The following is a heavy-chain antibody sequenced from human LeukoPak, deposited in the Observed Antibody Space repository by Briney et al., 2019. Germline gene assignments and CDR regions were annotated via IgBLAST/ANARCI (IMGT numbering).Heavy chain of an antibody. CDR1: GGSISSYY. J-gene: IGHJ4*02. V-gene: IGHV4-59*01. D-gene: IGHD3-3*01. Sequence: PSETLSLTCTLSGGSISSYYWSWIRQPPGKGLEWIGYIYYSGSTNYNPSLKSRVTISVDTSKNQFTLKLSSVTAADTAVYYCARGYDFWSGYYLGYWGQGTLVTVSS. CDR3: ARGYDFWSGYYLGY. CDR2: IYYSGST.